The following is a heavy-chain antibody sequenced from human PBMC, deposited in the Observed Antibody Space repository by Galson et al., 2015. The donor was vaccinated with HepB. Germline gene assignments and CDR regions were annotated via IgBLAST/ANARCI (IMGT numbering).Heavy chain of an antibody. J-gene: IGHJ6*02. D-gene: IGHD3-3*01. CDR3: AKGGSHLPHHYNDLDV. V-gene: IGHV3-23*01. Sequence: SLRLSCAASGFTFSDYAFNWVRQAPGKGLEWVSAINFSGGYRYYADSVKGRFTISRDNSKNTVFLQMNSLRVEDTAVYYCAKGGSHLPHHYNDLDVWGLGTTVTVSS. CDR2: INFSGGYR. CDR1: GFTFSDYA.